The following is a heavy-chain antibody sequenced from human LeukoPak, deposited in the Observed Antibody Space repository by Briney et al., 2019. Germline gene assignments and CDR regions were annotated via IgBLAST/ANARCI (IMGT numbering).Heavy chain of an antibody. CDR1: GFTFSDYS. CDR3: ARELGYCTTTTCLYGFDY. Sequence: PGGSLRLSCAASGFTFSDYSMNWVRQAPGKGLEWVSVISYSSTTVYYADSVKGRFTISRDNAKNSLYLQMNNLRDEDSAVYYCARELGYCTTTTCLYGFDYWGQGTLVTVSS. D-gene: IGHD2-2*01. J-gene: IGHJ4*02. CDR2: ISYSSTTV. V-gene: IGHV3-48*02.